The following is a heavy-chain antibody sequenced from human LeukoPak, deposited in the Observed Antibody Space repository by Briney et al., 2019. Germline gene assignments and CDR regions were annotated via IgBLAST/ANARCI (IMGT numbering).Heavy chain of an antibody. D-gene: IGHD5-24*01. CDR1: GFTFSSYN. Sequence: GGSLRLSCAASGFTFSSYNMNWVRQAPGKGLEWVSYISSSSSTIFYADSVKGRFTISRDNSKNTLYLQMNSLRAEDTAVYYCAKARSRDGYNYLHFDYWGQGTLVTVSS. CDR2: ISSSSSTI. J-gene: IGHJ4*02. V-gene: IGHV3-48*01. CDR3: AKARSRDGYNYLHFDY.